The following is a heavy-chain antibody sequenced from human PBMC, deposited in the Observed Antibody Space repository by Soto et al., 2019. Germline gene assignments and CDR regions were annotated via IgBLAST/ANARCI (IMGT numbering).Heavy chain of an antibody. CDR2: INPNSGGT. CDR1: GYTFTGYY. Sequence: SVKVSCKASGYTFTGYYMHWVRQAPGQGLEWMGWINPNSGGTNYAQKFQGRVTMTRDTSISTAYMELSRLRSDDTAVYYCALLGLNPSSYYGMDVGGQGTTVTV. J-gene: IGHJ6*02. CDR3: ALLGLNPSSYYGMDV. V-gene: IGHV1-2*02. D-gene: IGHD1-26*01.